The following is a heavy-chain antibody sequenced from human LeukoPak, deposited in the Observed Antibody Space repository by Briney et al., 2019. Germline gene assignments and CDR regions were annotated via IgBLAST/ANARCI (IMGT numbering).Heavy chain of an antibody. V-gene: IGHV3-23*01. CDR1: GFTFSSYA. D-gene: IGHD6-13*01. J-gene: IGHJ4*02. CDR3: AKGGISSNWARIDY. Sequence: PGGALRLSCAPSGFTFSSYAIHWVRPAPGKGLEWVSAISGSGGSTYYAESVKGRYTISRDNSKKTLYLQMNTLRAEDTAVYYCAKGGISSNWARIDYWGQGALVTVSS. CDR2: ISGSGGST.